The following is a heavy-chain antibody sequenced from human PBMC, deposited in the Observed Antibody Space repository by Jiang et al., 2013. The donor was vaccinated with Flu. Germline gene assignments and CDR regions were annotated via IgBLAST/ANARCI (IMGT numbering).Heavy chain of an antibody. CDR3: ARALLVTTSLDFDY. D-gene: IGHD4-17*01. V-gene: IGHV4-34*01. J-gene: IGHJ4*02. Sequence: KSRVTISVDTSKNQFSLKLSSVTAADTAVYYCARALLVTTSLDFDYWGQGTLVTVSS.